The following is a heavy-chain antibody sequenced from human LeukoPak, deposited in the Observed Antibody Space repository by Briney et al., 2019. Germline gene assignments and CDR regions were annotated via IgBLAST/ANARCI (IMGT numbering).Heavy chain of an antibody. D-gene: IGHD3/OR15-3a*01. CDR1: GASISSYY. V-gene: IGHV4-59*01. CDR2: IHYSGST. J-gene: IGHJ5*02. Sequence: SETLSLTCTVSGASISSYYWSWVRQPPGKGLERIGYIHYSGSTNYNPSLKSRVTISLDTSKNQFSLKLSSVTAADTAVVYCPRSYNDLSATRHYNWFDPWGEGTLVTVSS. CDR3: PRSYNDLSATRHYNWFDP.